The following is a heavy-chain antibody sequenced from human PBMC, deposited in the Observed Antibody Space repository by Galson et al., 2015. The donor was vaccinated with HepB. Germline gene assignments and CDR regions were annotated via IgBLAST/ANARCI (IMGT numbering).Heavy chain of an antibody. CDR1: GFTFSSYS. J-gene: IGHJ4*02. V-gene: IGHV3-48*04. D-gene: IGHD4-11*01. CDR2: ISSSSSTI. CDR3: ARSEGSKDY. Sequence: SLRLSCAASGFTFSSYSMNWVRQAPGKGLEWVSYISSSSSTIYYADPVKGRFTISRDNAKNSLYLQMNSLRAEDTAVYYCARSEGSKDYWGQGTLVTVSS.